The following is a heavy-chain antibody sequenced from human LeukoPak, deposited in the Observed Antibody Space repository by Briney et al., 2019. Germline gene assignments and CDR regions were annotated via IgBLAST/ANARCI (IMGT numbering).Heavy chain of an antibody. J-gene: IGHJ6*03. CDR2: INPNSGGT. CDR1: GYTFTSYG. V-gene: IGHV1-2*02. D-gene: IGHD3-9*01. Sequence: ASVKVSCKASGYTFTSYGISWVRQAPGQGLEWMGWINPNSGGTNYAQKFQGRVTMTRDTSISTAYMELSRLRSDDTAVYYCARDQVNYDILTGPYYYYYYMDVWGKGTTVTVSS. CDR3: ARDQVNYDILTGPYYYYYYMDV.